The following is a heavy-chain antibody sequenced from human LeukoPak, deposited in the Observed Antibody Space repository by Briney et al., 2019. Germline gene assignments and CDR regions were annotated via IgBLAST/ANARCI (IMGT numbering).Heavy chain of an antibody. V-gene: IGHV5-51*01. J-gene: IGHJ4*02. D-gene: IGHD3-16*01. CDR3: ARRMATSDWGLDY. Sequence: GDSLKISCKAPGYTFTSYRIAWVRQMPGKGPECIGMIYPGDSDTRYTPSFHGHVTISADKSVSTAYLQWSSLKVSDSATYYCARRMATSDWGLDYWGQGTLVTVSS. CDR2: IYPGDSDT. CDR1: GYTFTSYR.